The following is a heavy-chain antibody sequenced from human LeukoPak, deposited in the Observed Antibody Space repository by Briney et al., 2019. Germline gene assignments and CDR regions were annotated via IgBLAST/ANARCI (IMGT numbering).Heavy chain of an antibody. D-gene: IGHD6-19*01. CDR3: ARLGVSSGWYLFDY. CDR2: IYYSGST. J-gene: IGHJ4*02. Sequence: SETLSLTCTVSGGSISSSSYYWGWIRQPPGKGLEWIGSIYYSGSTYYNPSLKSRVTISVDTSKNQFSPKLSSVTAADTAVYYCARLGVSSGWYLFDYWGQGTLVTVSS. CDR1: GGSISSSSYY. V-gene: IGHV4-39*01.